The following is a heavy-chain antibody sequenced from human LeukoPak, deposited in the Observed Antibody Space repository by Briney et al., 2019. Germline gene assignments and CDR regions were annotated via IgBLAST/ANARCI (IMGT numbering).Heavy chain of an antibody. Sequence: SETLSLTCTVSGGSISSYYWSWIRQHPGKGLEWIGYIYYSGSTYYNPSLKSRVTISVDTSKNQFSLKLSSVTAADTAVYYCARDPLYSSSHYYYYGMDVWGQGTTVTVSS. CDR3: ARDPLYSSSHYYYYGMDV. J-gene: IGHJ6*02. CDR1: GGSISSYY. D-gene: IGHD6-13*01. CDR2: IYYSGST. V-gene: IGHV4-59*06.